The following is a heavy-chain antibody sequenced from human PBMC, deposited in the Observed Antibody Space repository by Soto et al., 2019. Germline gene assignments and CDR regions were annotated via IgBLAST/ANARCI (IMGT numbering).Heavy chain of an antibody. CDR2: ISWNSGSI. CDR3: AKSPSYYGDFDY. D-gene: IGHD4-17*01. Sequence: EVELVESGGGLVQPGRSLRLSCAASGFTFDDHAMHWVRQAPGKGLEWVSGISWNSGSIGYADSVKGRFTISRDNAKNSLYLQMNSLRDEDTALYYCAKSPSYYGDFDYWGQGTLVTVSS. V-gene: IGHV3-9*01. J-gene: IGHJ4*02. CDR1: GFTFDDHA.